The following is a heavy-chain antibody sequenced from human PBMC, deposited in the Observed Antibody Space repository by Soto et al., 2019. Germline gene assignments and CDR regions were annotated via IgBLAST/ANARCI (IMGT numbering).Heavy chain of an antibody. Sequence: PGGSLRLSCAASGFTFTSYSMNWVRQAPGKGLEWVSYISSSSTIYYADSVKGRFTISRDNAKNSLYLQMNSLGAEDTAVYYCARHPERIAQIGWFDPWGQGTLVTVSS. V-gene: IGHV3-48*01. CDR2: ISSSSTI. CDR3: ARHPERIAQIGWFDP. CDR1: GFTFTSYS. J-gene: IGHJ5*02. D-gene: IGHD6-13*01.